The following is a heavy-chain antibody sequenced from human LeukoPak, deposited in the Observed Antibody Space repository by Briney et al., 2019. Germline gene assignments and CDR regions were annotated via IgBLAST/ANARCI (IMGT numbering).Heavy chain of an antibody. CDR2: ISSDGDST. V-gene: IGHV3-64*01. J-gene: IGHJ6*03. CDR1: GFTFRSYA. D-gene: IGHD2-2*01. Sequence: GGSLRLSCEASGFTFRSYAMHWVRQAPGKGLEYVSGISSDGDSTYHINSVRGRFTISRDNSKNTLYLQMGSLRAEDTAVYYCAKSLESTNYYYHMDVWGKGTTVTISS. CDR3: AKSLESTNYYYHMDV.